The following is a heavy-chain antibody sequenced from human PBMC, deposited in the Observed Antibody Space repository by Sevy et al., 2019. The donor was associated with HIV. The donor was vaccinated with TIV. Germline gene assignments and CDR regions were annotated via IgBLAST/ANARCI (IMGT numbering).Heavy chain of an antibody. CDR3: AKDRAAMVGDAFDI. CDR2: IGGSGVST. CDR1: GFPFSRYA. D-gene: IGHD5-18*01. Sequence: GSLRLSCAASGFPFSRYAMSWVRQAPGEGLEWVSAIGGSGVSTYYADSVKGRFTISRDNSKNTLYLQMNSLRAEDTAVYYCAKDRAAMVGDAFDIWGQGTMVTVSS. V-gene: IGHV3-23*01. J-gene: IGHJ3*02.